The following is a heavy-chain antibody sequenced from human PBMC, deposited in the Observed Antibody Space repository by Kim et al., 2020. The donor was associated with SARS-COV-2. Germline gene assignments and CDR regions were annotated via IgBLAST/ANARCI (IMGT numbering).Heavy chain of an antibody. D-gene: IGHD6-13*01. J-gene: IGHJ3*02. Sequence: SETPSLTCTVSGGSISSSSYYWGWIRQPPGKGLEWIGSIYYSGSTYYNPSLKSRVTISVDTSKNQFSLKLSSVTAADTAVYYCARMYSSSWYGYAFDIWGQGTMVTVSS. CDR1: GGSISSSSYY. CDR2: IYYSGST. V-gene: IGHV4-39*07. CDR3: ARMYSSSWYGYAFDI.